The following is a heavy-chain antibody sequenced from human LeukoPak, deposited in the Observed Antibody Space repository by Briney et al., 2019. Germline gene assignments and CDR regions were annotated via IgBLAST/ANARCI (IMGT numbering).Heavy chain of an antibody. CDR2: IYYSGST. J-gene: IGHJ6*02. Sequence: SETLSLTCTVSGGSISSGDYYWSWIRQPPGKGLEWIGYIYYSGSTYYNPSPKSRVTISVDTSKNQFSLKLSSVTAADTAVYYCARDNCSGGSCWRGPELHYYYYGMDVWGQGTTVTVSS. D-gene: IGHD2-15*01. V-gene: IGHV4-30-4*01. CDR3: ARDNCSGGSCWRGPELHYYYYGMDV. CDR1: GGSISSGDYY.